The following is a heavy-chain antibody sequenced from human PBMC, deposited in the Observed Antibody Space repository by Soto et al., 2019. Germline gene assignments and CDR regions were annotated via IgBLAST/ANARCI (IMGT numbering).Heavy chain of an antibody. J-gene: IGHJ6*02. CDR2: IYHGGAT. Sequence: QVHLQESGPGLVKPSGTRSLTCAFAGGSIRGHYGWGWFRQTPGKGLEGIGEIYHGGATYYNPSLKSRVTISTDESKNQLSLKLNSVTAAVTAVYYCAHQTISYTLDVWGQGTTVTVSS. CDR1: GGSIRGHYG. D-gene: IGHD1-1*01. CDR3: AHQTISYTLDV. V-gene: IGHV4-4*02.